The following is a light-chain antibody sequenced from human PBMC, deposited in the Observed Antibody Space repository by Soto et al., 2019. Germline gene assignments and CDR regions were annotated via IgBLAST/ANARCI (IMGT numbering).Light chain of an antibody. CDR3: KQYKNGWT. CDR2: GAS. V-gene: IGKV3-15*01. J-gene: IGKJ1*01. CDR1: QSLGGS. Sequence: IVMTQSPATLSVSPGERATLSCRASQSLGGSLAWYQQKPGQAPRLLIYGASTRVTGIPARFSGSGYETEFTQTIRSLQSEYFAVYYCKQYKNGWTFGQGTKVEIK.